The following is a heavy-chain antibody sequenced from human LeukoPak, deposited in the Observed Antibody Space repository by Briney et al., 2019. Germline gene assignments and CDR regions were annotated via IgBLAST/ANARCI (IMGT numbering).Heavy chain of an antibody. V-gene: IGHV4-59*01. CDR1: GGSISSYY. CDR3: AREGRGSGSYTFDY. D-gene: IGHD3-10*01. J-gene: IGHJ4*02. CDR2: IYYSGST. Sequence: PSETLSLTRTVSGGSISSYYWSWIRQPPGKGLEWIGYIYYSGSTNYNPSLKSRVTISVDTSKNQFSLKLSSVTAADTAVYYCAREGRGSGSYTFDYWGQGTLVTVSS.